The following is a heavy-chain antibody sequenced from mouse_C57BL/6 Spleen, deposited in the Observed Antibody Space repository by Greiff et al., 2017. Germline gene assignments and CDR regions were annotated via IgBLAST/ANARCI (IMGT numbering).Heavy chain of an antibody. CDR3: ARKICTTDAMDY. CDR2: IYPGDGDT. D-gene: IGHD1-1*01. V-gene: IGHV1-82*01. Sequence: QVQLQQSGPELVKPGASVKISCKASGYAFSSSWMNWVKQRPGKGLEWIGRIYPGDGDTNYNGKFKGKATLTADKSSSTAYMQLSSLTSEDSAVYFCARKICTTDAMDYWGQGTSVTVSS. J-gene: IGHJ4*01. CDR1: GYAFSSSW.